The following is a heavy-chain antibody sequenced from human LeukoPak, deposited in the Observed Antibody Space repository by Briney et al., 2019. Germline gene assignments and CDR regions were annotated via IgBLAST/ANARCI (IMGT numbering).Heavy chain of an antibody. V-gene: IGHV4-4*07. Sequence: SETLSLTCTVSGGSISSYFWTWIRQPAGKGLEWIGSIYSNGITNYNPSLKSRVTMSIDTSKKGFSLKLSSVTAADTAIYYCASSSNFYYYYMDAWGKGTTVTVSS. CDR2: IYSNGIT. CDR3: ASSSNFYYYYMDA. J-gene: IGHJ6*03. CDR1: GGSISSYF.